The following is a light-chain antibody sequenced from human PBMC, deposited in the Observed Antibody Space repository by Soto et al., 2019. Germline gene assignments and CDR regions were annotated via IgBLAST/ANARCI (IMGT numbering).Light chain of an antibody. J-gene: IGKJ5*01. CDR1: RRINLN. Sequence: EIVLTHSPGTLSLSPGERATLSCSASRRINLNLAWYQQKPGQAPRLLIYDASNRATGIPARFSGSGSGTEFTLTISRLEPEDFAVYFCQQYGSSPYTFGQGTRLEI. CDR3: QQYGSSPYT. CDR2: DAS. V-gene: IGKV3-20*01.